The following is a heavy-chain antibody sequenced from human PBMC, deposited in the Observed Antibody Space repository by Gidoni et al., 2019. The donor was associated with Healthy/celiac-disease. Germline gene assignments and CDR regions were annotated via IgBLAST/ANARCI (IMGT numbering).Heavy chain of an antibody. CDR2: IYYSGRT. Sequence: QLQLQESGPGLVKPSETLSLTCTVSGGSSSSSRYYWGWIRQPPGKGLEWIGSIYYSGRTYYNPSLKSRVTISVDTSKNQFSLKLSSVTAADTAVYYCARHWKVFYGMDVWGQGTTVTVSS. D-gene: IGHD1-1*01. V-gene: IGHV4-39*01. CDR1: GGSSSSSRYY. CDR3: ARHWKVFYGMDV. J-gene: IGHJ6*02.